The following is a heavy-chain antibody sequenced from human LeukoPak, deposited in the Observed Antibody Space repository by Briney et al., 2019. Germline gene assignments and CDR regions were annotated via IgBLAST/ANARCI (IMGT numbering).Heavy chain of an antibody. CDR1: GFMFSTYA. D-gene: IGHD6-19*01. Sequence: GGSLRLSCAASGFMFSTYAMSWVRQAPGKGLEWVSVTYSGGSTYYADSVKGRFTISRDNSKNTLYLQMNSLRAEDTAVYYCARDRPYSSGWSGPEDAFDIWGQGTMVTVSS. CDR3: ARDRPYSSGWSGPEDAFDI. CDR2: TYSGGST. J-gene: IGHJ3*02. V-gene: IGHV3-53*01.